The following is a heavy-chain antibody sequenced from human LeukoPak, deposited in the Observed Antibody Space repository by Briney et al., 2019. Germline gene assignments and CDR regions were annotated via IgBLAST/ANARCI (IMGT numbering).Heavy chain of an antibody. D-gene: IGHD1-26*01. J-gene: IGHJ4*02. Sequence: ASVKVSCKVSGYTFTDYYMHWVQQAPGKGLEWMGLVDPEDGGTIYAEKFQGRVTITADTSTDTAYMELSSLRSEDTAVYYCAPTIVGATPCFDYWGQGTLVTVSS. CDR1: GYTFTDYY. V-gene: IGHV1-69-2*01. CDR2: VDPEDGGT. CDR3: APTIVGATPCFDY.